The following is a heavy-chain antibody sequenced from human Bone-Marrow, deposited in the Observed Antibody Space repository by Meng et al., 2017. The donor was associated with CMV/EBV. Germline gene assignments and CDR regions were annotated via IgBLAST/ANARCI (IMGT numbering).Heavy chain of an antibody. V-gene: IGHV3-7*01. J-gene: IGHJ3*02. Sequence: GESLKISCAASGFTFSSYWMSWVRQAPGKGLEWVDKINQDGSVKSYMAFVKGRFTISRDDAKSSLYLQMNSLRAEDTALYYCARNAVDMWGQGTMVTVSS. CDR2: INQDGSVK. CDR3: ARNAVDM. CDR1: GFTFSSYW.